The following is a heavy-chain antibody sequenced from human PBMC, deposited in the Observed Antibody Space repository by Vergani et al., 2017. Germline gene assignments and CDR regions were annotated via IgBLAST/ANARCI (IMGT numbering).Heavy chain of an antibody. D-gene: IGHD3-10*01. Sequence: QVQLQESGPGLVKPSETLSLTCTVSGGSISSYYWSWIRQPPGKGLEWIGYIYYSGSTNYNPSLKSRVTISVDTSKNQFSLKLSSVTAADTAVYYCARADGSGSYYNNWVDPWGQGTLVTVSS. CDR3: ARADGSGSYYNNWVDP. J-gene: IGHJ5*02. CDR1: GGSISSYY. CDR2: IYYSGST. V-gene: IGHV4-59*01.